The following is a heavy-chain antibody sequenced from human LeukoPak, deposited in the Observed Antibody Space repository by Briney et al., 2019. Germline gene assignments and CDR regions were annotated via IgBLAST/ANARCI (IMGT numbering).Heavy chain of an antibody. Sequence: SETLSLTCTVSGGSMTNYYWSWIRQPPGKGLEWIGHIYYRGDTKYNPSLKSRVTISLDTSKQQFSLRLTSVSAADTAAYYCARLSGPSGGPVSFFGLDVWGQGITVAVSS. J-gene: IGHJ6*02. CDR1: GGSMTNYY. CDR2: IYYRGDT. CDR3: ARLSGPSGGPVSFFGLDV. V-gene: IGHV4-59*08. D-gene: IGHD6-19*01.